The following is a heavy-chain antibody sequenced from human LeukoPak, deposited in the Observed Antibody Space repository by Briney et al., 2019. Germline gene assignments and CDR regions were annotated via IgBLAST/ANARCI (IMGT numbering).Heavy chain of an antibody. V-gene: IGHV3-21*04. D-gene: IGHD2-2*01. CDR1: GFTFSSYS. J-gene: IGHJ4*02. CDR2: ISSSSSYI. CDR3: AKDLMARYCTSTSCPWGSDYFDY. Sequence: GGSLRLSCAASGFTFSSYSMNWVRQAPGKGLEWVSSISSSSSYIYYADSVKGRFTISRDNAKNSLYLQMNSLRAEDTAVYYCAKDLMARYCTSTSCPWGSDYFDYWGQGTLVTVSS.